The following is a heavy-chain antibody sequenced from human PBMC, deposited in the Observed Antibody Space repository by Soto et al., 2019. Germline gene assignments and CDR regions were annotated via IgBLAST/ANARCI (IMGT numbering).Heavy chain of an antibody. CDR1: GGSISSSSYY. Sequence: SETLSLTCTVSGGSISSSSYYWGWIRQPPGKGLEWIGSIYYSGSTYYNPSLKSRVTISVDTSKNQFSLKLSSVTAADTAVYYCARQADSSGWLPSLYYYYGMDVWGQGTTVT. V-gene: IGHV4-39*01. D-gene: IGHD6-19*01. CDR2: IYYSGST. J-gene: IGHJ6*02. CDR3: ARQADSSGWLPSLYYYYGMDV.